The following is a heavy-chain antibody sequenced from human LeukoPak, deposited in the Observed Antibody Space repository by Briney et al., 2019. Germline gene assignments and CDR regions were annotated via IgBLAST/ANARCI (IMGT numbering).Heavy chain of an antibody. D-gene: IGHD6-19*01. J-gene: IGHJ4*02. Sequence: GGSLRLSCAASGFTFSSCSMNWVRQAPGKGLEWVSYISSSSSYIYYADSVKGRFTISRDNAKNSLYLQMNSLRAEDTAVYYCARDKWGIAVAAFDYWGQGTLVTVSS. CDR1: GFTFSSCS. CDR3: ARDKWGIAVAAFDY. V-gene: IGHV3-21*01. CDR2: ISSSSSYI.